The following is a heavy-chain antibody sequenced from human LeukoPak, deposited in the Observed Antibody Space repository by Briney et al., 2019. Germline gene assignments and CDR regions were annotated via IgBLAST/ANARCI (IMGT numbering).Heavy chain of an antibody. V-gene: IGHV1-2*02. CDR3: ARGYCSAGDCYEFDY. CDR1: GYTLTGYY. D-gene: IGHD2-21*02. CDR2: INPNNGGT. J-gene: IGHJ4*02. Sequence: ASVKVSCKASGYTLTGYYVHWVRQAPGQGLEWMGWINPNNGGTLHAQNFRGRVTMTRDTAISTAYMEVSGLTSDDTAVYYCARGYCSAGDCYEFDYWGQGTLVTVSS.